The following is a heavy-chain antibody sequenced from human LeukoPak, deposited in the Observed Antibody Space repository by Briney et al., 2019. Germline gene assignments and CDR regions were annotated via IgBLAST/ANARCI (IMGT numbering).Heavy chain of an antibody. D-gene: IGHD6-13*01. V-gene: IGHV3-11*04. CDR2: ISSSGSTI. J-gene: IGHJ3*02. Sequence: GGSLRLYCAASGFTFSDYYMSWIRQAPGQGLEWVSYISSSGSTIYYADSVKGRFTISRDNAKNSLYLQMNSLRAEDTAVYYCARVRHYPYSSSWYGAFDIWGQGTMVTVSS. CDR3: ARVRHYPYSSSWYGAFDI. CDR1: GFTFSDYY.